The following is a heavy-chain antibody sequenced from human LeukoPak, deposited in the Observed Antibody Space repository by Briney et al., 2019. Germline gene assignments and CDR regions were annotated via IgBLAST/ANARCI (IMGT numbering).Heavy chain of an antibody. CDR1: GYTFTSYD. V-gene: IGHV1-8*01. D-gene: IGHD5-18*01. CDR3: ARGLRWPNTATYIY. J-gene: IGHJ4*02. CDR2: MNPNSGNT. Sequence: ASVKVSCKASGYTFTSYDINWVRQATGQGLEWMGWMNPNSGNTGYAQKFQGRVTMTRNTSISTAYMELSSLRSEDTAVYYCARGLRWPNTATYIYWGQGTLVTGSS.